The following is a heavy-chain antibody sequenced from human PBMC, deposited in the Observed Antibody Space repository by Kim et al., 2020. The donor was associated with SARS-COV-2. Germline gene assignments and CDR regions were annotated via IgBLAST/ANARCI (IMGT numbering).Heavy chain of an antibody. J-gene: IGHJ6*02. V-gene: IGHV3-73*01. CDR1: GFIFDGSD. D-gene: IGHD3-9*01. CDR3: ARRCHDILTGPRDGLDV. CDR2: IKTKPENYAT. Sequence: GGSLRLSCAASGFIFDGSDIHWVRQASGKGLEWVGRIKTKPENYATAYAASVKGRFTISRDDSKTTAYLQMSSLKTEDTAVYYCARRCHDILTGPRDGLDVWGQGTTVIVSS.